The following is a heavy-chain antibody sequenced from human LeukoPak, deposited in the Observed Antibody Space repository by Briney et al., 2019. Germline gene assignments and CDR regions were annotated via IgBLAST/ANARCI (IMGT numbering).Heavy chain of an antibody. CDR1: GDSIINYY. V-gene: IGHV4-4*09. CDR3: ARHYSGAYSPFDY. CDR2: IYTSGST. Sequence: SETLSLTCTVSGDSIINYYWSWIRQPPGRGLEWIGYIYTSGSTKYNPSLKSRVTISGDTSENQFSLKLSSVTAADTAVYYCARHYSGAYSPFDYWGQGTLVAVSS. J-gene: IGHJ4*02. D-gene: IGHD1-26*01.